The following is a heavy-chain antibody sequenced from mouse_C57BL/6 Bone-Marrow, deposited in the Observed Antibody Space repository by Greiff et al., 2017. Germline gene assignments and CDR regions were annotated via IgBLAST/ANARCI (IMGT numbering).Heavy chain of an antibody. Sequence: QVQLKQPGAELVKPGASVKKSCKASGYTFTSYWITWVKQRPGQGLEWIGDIYPGSGSTNYNEKFKSKATLTVDTTSSTAYMQLSSLTSEDSAVYYCGGGYNAYCPFAFWGQGTLVTVSA. D-gene: IGHD2-3*01. J-gene: IGHJ3*01. CDR3: GGGYNAYCPFAF. CDR1: GYTFTSYW. CDR2: IYPGSGST. V-gene: IGHV1-55*01.